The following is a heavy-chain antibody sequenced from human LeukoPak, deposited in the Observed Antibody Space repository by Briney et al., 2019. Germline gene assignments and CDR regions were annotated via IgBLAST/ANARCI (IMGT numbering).Heavy chain of an antibody. D-gene: IGHD2-2*01. V-gene: IGHV1-69*05. CDR3: ARGWGIPAPISWFDP. CDR1: GGSFSSNI. Sequence: SVKVSCKASGGSFSSNIIGWVRQAPRQGLEWMGGIVPIFGKTKYAQKFQGRVTITTDESSSTAYMELSSLRSDDTAIYYCARGWGIPAPISWFDPWGQGTLVTVSS. CDR2: IVPIFGKT. J-gene: IGHJ5*02.